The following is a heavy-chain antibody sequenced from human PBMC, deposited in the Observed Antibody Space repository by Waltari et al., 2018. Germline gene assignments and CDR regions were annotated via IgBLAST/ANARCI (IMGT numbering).Heavy chain of an antibody. J-gene: IGHJ5*02. D-gene: IGHD3-3*02. CDR3: SRARIEHSWRGPNWFDP. Sequence: EVQLVESGGGLVQPGGSLRVSCAASGFIFSTYSMNWVRQAPGKGLEWVSYISSGSSTKYYADSVRCRYTISRDNARNSLYLQITRRRDEDTAVYICSRARIEHSWRGPNWFDPWGQGTLVTVSS. V-gene: IGHV3-48*02. CDR1: GFIFSTYS. CDR2: ISSGSSTK.